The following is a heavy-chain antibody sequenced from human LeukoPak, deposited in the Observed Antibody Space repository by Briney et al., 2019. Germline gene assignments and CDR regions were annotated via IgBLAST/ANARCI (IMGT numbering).Heavy chain of an antibody. Sequence: PGGSLRLSCAASGFSVSNNYMSWVRQPPGKGLEWIGEINHSGSTYYNPSLKSRATISVDTSKNQFSLKLSSVTAADTAVYYCARHNPITMVRGVDYWGQGTLVTVSS. CDR3: ARHNPITMVRGVDY. CDR2: INHSGST. V-gene: IGHV4-34*01. D-gene: IGHD3-10*01. CDR1: GFSVSNNY. J-gene: IGHJ4*02.